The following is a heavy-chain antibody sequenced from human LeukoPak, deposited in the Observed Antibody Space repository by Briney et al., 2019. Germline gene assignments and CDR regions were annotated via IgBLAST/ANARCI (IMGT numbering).Heavy chain of an antibody. J-gene: IGHJ3*02. Sequence: PSETLSLTCTVSGGSISSYYWSWIRQPAGKGLEWIGRIYTSGSTNYNPSLKSRVTMSVDTSKNQFSLKLSSVAAADTAVYYCARNGDYWELNAFDIWGQGTMVTVSS. CDR3: ARNGDYWELNAFDI. D-gene: IGHD4-17*01. CDR1: GGSISSYY. CDR2: IYTSGST. V-gene: IGHV4-4*07.